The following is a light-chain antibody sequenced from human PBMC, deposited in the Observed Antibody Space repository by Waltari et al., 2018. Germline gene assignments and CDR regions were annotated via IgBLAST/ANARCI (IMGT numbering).Light chain of an antibody. CDR2: WAS. Sequence: DIVMTQSPDSLAVSLGERATINCKSSQSVLYSSTNKNDLAWYKQKPGQPPKLLIYWASTRESGVPDRFSGSGSGTDFTLTISSLQAEDVAVYYCQQYYSTPFTFGPGTKVDIK. V-gene: IGKV4-1*01. J-gene: IGKJ3*01. CDR1: QSVLYSSTNKND. CDR3: QQYYSTPFT.